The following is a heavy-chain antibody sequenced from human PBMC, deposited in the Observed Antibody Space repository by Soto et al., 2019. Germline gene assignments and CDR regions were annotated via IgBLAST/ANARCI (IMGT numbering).Heavy chain of an antibody. Sequence: SVKVSCKASGGTFSSYTISWVRQAPGQGLEWMGRIIPILGIANYAQKFQGRVTITADKSTSTAYMELSSLRFEDTAVYYCARVATIGGHFDYWGQGTLVTVSS. CDR2: IIPILGIA. CDR1: GGTFSSYT. D-gene: IGHD5-12*01. J-gene: IGHJ4*02. V-gene: IGHV1-69*02. CDR3: ARVATIGGHFDY.